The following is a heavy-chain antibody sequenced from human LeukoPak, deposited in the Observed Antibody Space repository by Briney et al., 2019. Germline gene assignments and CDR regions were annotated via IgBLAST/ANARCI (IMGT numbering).Heavy chain of an antibody. CDR3: ARDPGAGAVPAAPDYYYYYMDV. J-gene: IGHJ6*03. V-gene: IGHV1-2*02. Sequence: GASVKVSCKASGYTFTGYYMHWVRQAPGQGLEWMGWINPNSGGTNYAQKFEGRVTMTRDTSISTAYMELRRLRSDDTAVYYCARDPGAGAVPAAPDYYYYYMDVWGKGTTVTVSS. CDR2: INPNSGGT. D-gene: IGHD2-2*01. CDR1: GYTFTGYY.